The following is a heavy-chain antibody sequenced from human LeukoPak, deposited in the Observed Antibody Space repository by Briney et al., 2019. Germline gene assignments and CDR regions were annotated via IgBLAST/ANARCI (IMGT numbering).Heavy chain of an antibody. CDR1: GFIFGSYS. D-gene: IGHD6-13*01. Sequence: GGSLRLSCAASGFIFGSYSINWVRQAPGKGLEWVSSISSSSYIFYADSVKGRFTISRDNAKNSLYLQMNSLRAEDTALYYCARVRAAAGFYYGMDVWGQGTTVTVSS. V-gene: IGHV3-21*01. CDR3: ARVRAAAGFYYGMDV. J-gene: IGHJ6*02. CDR2: ISSSSYI.